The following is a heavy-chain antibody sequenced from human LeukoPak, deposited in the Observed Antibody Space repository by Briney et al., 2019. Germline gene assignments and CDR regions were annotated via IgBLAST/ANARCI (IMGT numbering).Heavy chain of an antibody. CDR3: AKELVYYDSSGYSGYYFDY. J-gene: IGHJ4*02. V-gene: IGHV3-23*01. D-gene: IGHD3-22*01. CDR2: ISGSGGST. Sequence: GGSLRLSCAASGFTFSSYAMSWVRQAPGKGLEWVSAISGSGGSTYCADSVKGRFTISRDNSKNTLYLQMNSLRAEDTAVYYCAKELVYYDSSGYSGYYFDYWGQGTLVTVSS. CDR1: GFTFSSYA.